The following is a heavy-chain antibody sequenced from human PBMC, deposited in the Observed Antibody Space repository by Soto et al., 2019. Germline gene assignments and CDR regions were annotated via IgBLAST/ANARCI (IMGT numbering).Heavy chain of an antibody. CDR2: ISSGSTTI. D-gene: IGHD4-17*01. J-gene: IGHJ6*02. Sequence: GGSLRLSCTASGLSFNICGMNWGRQAPGKGLEWISYISSGSTTIYYADSVKGRFTISRDNAKNSLYLQMNSLRDEDTAVYYYQEGLTTGFRAAEAPNKGWEQYFDGMDIWGQGTPLTV. CDR3: QEGLTTGFRAAEAPNKGWEQYFDGMDI. V-gene: IGHV3-48*02. CDR1: GLSFNICG.